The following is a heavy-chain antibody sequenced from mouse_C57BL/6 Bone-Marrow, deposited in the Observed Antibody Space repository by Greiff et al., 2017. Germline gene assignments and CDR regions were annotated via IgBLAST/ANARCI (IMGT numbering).Heavy chain of an antibody. CDR3: ARAVYYGSSYYWYFDV. V-gene: IGHV14-3*01. J-gene: IGHJ1*03. Sequence: VQLQQSVAELVRPGASVKLSCTASGFNIKNTYMHWVKQRPEQGLEWIGRIGPANGNTKYAPKFQGKATITADTSSNTAYLQLSSLTSEDTAIYYCARAVYYGSSYYWYFDVWGTGTTVTVSS. CDR1: GFNIKNTY. D-gene: IGHD1-1*01. CDR2: IGPANGNT.